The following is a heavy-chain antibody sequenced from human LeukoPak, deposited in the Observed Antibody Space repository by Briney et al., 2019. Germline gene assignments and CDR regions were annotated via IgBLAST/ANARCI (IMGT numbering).Heavy chain of an antibody. J-gene: IGHJ4*02. CDR1: GFTFSSYG. CDR3: ARDPRPNYYDSSGYYWD. D-gene: IGHD3-22*01. Sequence: GGSLRLSCAASGFTFSSYGMHWVRQAPGKGLEWVAVISYDGSNKYYADSVKGRFTISRDNSKNTLYLQMGSLRAEDMAVYYCARDPRPNYYDSSGYYWDWGQGTLVTVSS. V-gene: IGHV3-30*03. CDR2: ISYDGSNK.